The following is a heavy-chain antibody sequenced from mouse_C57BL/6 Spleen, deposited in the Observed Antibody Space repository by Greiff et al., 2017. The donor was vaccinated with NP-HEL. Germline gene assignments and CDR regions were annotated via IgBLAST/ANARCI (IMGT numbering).Heavy chain of an antibody. D-gene: IGHD1-1*01. CDR2: INPNYGTT. V-gene: IGHV1-39*01. J-gene: IGHJ2*01. CDR3: ARAGITTVVAEDYCDY. Sequence: EVKLVESGPELVKPGASVKISCKASGYSFTDYNMNWVKQSNGKSLEWIGVINPNYGTTSYNQKFKGKATLTVDQSSSTAYMQLNSLTSEDSAVYYCARAGITTVVAEDYCDYWGQGTTLTVSS. CDR1: GYSFTDYN.